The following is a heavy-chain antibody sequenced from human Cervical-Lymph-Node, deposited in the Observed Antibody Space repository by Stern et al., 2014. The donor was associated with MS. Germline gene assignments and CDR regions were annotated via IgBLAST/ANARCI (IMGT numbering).Heavy chain of an antibody. D-gene: IGHD3-22*01. V-gene: IGHV4-34*01. CDR2: INHSGST. CDR3: ARDGYDSSGYRSFDY. Sequence: QVQLQQWGAGLLKPSETLSLTCAVYGGSFSGYYLSWIRQPPGKGLEWIGEINHSGSTNYNPTLKGRVTISVDTSKNQFSLKLSSVTAADTAVYYCARDGYDSSGYRSFDYWGQGTLVTVSS. CDR1: GGSFSGYY. J-gene: IGHJ4*02.